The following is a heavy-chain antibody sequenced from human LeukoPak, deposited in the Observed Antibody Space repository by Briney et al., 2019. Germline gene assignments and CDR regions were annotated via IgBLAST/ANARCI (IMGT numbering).Heavy chain of an antibody. CDR1: GYKFTNYW. CDR3: ARQFYYDRSGFFEGAY. CDR2: VYPGDSDA. D-gene: IGHD3-22*01. J-gene: IGHJ4*02. V-gene: IGHV5-51*01. Sequence: RGESLKISCKGSGYKFTNYWIGWVRQMPGKGLEWMRSVYPGDSDARYSPSFQGQVTVSADRSISTAYLQWSSLKASDTAMYYCARQFYYDRSGFFEGAYWGQGSLVTVSS.